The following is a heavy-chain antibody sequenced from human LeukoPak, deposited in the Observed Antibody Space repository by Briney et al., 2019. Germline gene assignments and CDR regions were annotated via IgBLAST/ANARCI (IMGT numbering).Heavy chain of an antibody. J-gene: IGHJ4*02. Sequence: TGGSLRLSCAASGFTFSSYSMNWVRQAPGKGPDWVSYISSSSTIYYADSVKGRFTISRDNAKNSLYLQMNSLRAEDTAVYYCARDYNSGYVEYFGYWGQGTLVTVSS. CDR2: ISSSSTI. V-gene: IGHV3-48*01. CDR3: ARDYNSGYVEYFGY. CDR1: GFTFSSYS. D-gene: IGHD5-12*01.